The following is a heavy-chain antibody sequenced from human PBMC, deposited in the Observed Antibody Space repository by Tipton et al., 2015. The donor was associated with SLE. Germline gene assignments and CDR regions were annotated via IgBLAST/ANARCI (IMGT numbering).Heavy chain of an antibody. V-gene: IGHV4-59*01. Sequence: TLSLTCTVSGGSISSFSWTWIRQPPGKGLEWMGYIYNSVPGNYNPSLKSRLTISVDTSKNEFSLRLKTVTAADTAVYYCARGSRVEEELQYLGQGALVTVSS. J-gene: IGHJ4*02. CDR1: GGSISSFS. CDR2: IYNSVPG. CDR3: ARGSRVEEELQY. D-gene: IGHD1-26*01.